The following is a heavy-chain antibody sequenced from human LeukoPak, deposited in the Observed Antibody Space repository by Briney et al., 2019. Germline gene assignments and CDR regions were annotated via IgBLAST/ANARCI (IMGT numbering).Heavy chain of an antibody. CDR2: IKSKTDGGKT. CDR3: STVSPYYGSGTTSPDS. CDR1: GFPFSNAW. J-gene: IGHJ5*01. V-gene: IGHV3-15*01. Sequence: GGSLRLSCAASGFPFSNAWMSWVRQAPGKGLEWVGRIKSKTDGGKTDYAAPVQGRFSISRDDSENTLYLQMNGLNTEDTAVYYCSTVSPYYGSGTTSPDSWGQEPWSSSPQ. D-gene: IGHD3-10*01.